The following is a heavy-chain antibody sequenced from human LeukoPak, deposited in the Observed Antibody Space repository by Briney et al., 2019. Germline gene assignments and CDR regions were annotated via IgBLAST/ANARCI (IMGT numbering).Heavy chain of an antibody. Sequence: SESLLLACTVSGASINNYHWSWIRQPPGKGLEWIGYIHNSGSTNYNPSLKSRVTISIDTSKNQFSLKMSSVTAADTAVYYCARVASSSWKSRNYYNMDVWGKGTPVTVSS. CDR2: IHNSGST. CDR3: ARVASSSWKSRNYYNMDV. CDR1: GASINNYH. V-gene: IGHV4-59*01. J-gene: IGHJ6*03. D-gene: IGHD6-19*01.